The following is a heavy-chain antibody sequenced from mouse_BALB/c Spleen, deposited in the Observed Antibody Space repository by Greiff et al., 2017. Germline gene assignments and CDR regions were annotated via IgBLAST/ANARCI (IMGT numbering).Heavy chain of an antibody. D-gene: IGHD2-3*01. CDR2: ISYSGST. J-gene: IGHJ4*01. CDR1: GYSITSDYA. Sequence: ESGPGLVKPSQSLSLTCTVTGYSITSDYAWNWIRQFPGNKLEWMGYISYSGSTSYNPSLKSRISITRDTSKNQFFLQLNSVTTEDTATYYCARYGDGYLYYAMDYWGQGTSVTVSS. CDR3: ARYGDGYLYYAMDY. V-gene: IGHV3-2*02.